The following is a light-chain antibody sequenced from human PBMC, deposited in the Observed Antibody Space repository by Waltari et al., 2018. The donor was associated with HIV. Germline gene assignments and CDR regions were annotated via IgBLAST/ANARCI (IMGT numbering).Light chain of an antibody. J-gene: IGLJ1*01. CDR2: QDS. CDR1: KLGDKY. V-gene: IGLV3-1*01. CDR3: QAWDSSTGV. Sequence: YELTQPPSVSVSPGQTASITCSGDKLGDKYACWYQQKPGQSPVLVIYQDSKRPSGLPGRFSGSNAGNTATLTISGTQAMDEADYYCQAWDSSTGVFGTGTKVTVL.